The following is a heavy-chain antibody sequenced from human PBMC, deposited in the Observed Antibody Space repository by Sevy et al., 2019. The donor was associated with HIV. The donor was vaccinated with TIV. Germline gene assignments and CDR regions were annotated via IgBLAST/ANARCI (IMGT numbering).Heavy chain of an antibody. Sequence: SETLSLTCTVSGGSISSYYWSWIQQPPGKGLEWIGCIYYRGNTNYNPSLKSRVTMSVDTSKNQFSLKLTSVTAADTAVYYCARRGYYDSRAFLWGQGTLVTVSS. D-gene: IGHD3-22*01. CDR2: IYYRGNT. J-gene: IGHJ4*02. CDR3: ARRGYYDSRAFL. CDR1: GGSISSYY. V-gene: IGHV4-59*12.